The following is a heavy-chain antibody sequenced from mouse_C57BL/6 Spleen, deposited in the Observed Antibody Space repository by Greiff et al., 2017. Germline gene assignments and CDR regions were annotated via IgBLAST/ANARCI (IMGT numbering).Heavy chain of an antibody. D-gene: IGHD1-1*01. J-gene: IGHJ1*03. CDR1: GFTFSDAW. CDR3: TSAYYYGSRGYFDV. Sequence: EVMLVESGGGLVQPGGSMKLSCAASGFTFSDAWMDWVRQSPEKGLEWVAEIRNKANNHATYYAESVKGRFTISRDDSKSSVYLQMNSLRAEDTGIYYCTSAYYYGSRGYFDVWGTGTTVTVSS. V-gene: IGHV6-6*01. CDR2: IRNKANNHAT.